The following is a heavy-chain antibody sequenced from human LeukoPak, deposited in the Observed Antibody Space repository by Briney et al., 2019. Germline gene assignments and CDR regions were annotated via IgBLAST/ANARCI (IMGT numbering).Heavy chain of an antibody. CDR3: VSQSYSGSDNYYFHY. J-gene: IGHJ4*02. D-gene: IGHD1-26*01. CDR2: ISGSGERT. Sequence: GGSLRLSCVTSGFMFSNYAMSWVRQAPGKGLEWVSIISGSGERTYYADSVKGRFAVSRDNSKNTLYLQMMSLRAEDTAVYYCVSQSYSGSDNYYFHYWGQGTLVAVST. CDR1: GFMFSNYA. V-gene: IGHV3-23*01.